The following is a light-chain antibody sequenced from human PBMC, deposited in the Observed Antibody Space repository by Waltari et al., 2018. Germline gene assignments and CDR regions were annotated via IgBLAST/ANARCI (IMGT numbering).Light chain of an antibody. V-gene: IGKV1-39*01. J-gene: IGKJ1*01. CDR1: QSISSY. CDR2: AAS. CDR3: QQSYSHTRT. Sequence: DIHMTQSPSSLSTSVGDRVTITCRASQSISSYLNWYQQKPGKAPKLLIYAASSLQSGVPSMFSGSGSGREFTLIISSLQPEDFATYYWQQSYSHTRTFGQGTKVEIK.